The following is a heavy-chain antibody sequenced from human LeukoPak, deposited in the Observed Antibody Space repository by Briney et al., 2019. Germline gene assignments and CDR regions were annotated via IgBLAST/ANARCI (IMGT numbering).Heavy chain of an antibody. CDR2: IIPIFGTA. CDR3: ARGYSSGWGNYFDY. J-gene: IGHJ4*02. D-gene: IGHD6-19*01. Sequence: GSSVRVSCKASGGTFSSYAISWVRQAPGQGLEWMGGIIPIFGTANYAQKFQGRVTITTDESTNTAYMELSSLRSEDTAVYYCARGYSSGWGNYFDYWGQGTLVTVSS. CDR1: GGTFSSYA. V-gene: IGHV1-69*05.